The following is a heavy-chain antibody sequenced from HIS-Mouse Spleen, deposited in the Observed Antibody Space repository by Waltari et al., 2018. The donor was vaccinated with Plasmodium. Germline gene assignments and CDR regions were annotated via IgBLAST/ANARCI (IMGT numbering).Heavy chain of an antibody. D-gene: IGHD2-15*01. V-gene: IGHV4-34*01. CDR3: ARLVVVASKDSY. CDR1: GGSFSGYY. J-gene: IGHJ4*02. Sequence: QVQLQQWGAGLLKPSETLSLTCAVYGGSFSGYYWSWIRQPPGKGLEWSGEINHSGSTNYNPSLKRRVTISVDTSKNQFSLKLSSVTAADTAVYYCARLVVVASKDSYWGQGTLVTVSS. CDR2: INHSGST.